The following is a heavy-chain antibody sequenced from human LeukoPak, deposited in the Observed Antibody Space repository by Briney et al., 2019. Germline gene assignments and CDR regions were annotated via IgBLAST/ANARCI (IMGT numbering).Heavy chain of an antibody. CDR2: MSSSGSII. J-gene: IGHJ4*02. Sequence: GGSLRLSCAASGFTFSDYYMSWLRQAPGKGLEWVSYMSSSGSIIYYADSVKGRFTISRDNAKNSLYLQMNSLRAEDTAVYYCANGYSYVRSYWGQGTLVTVSS. CDR3: ANGYSYVRSY. CDR1: GFTFSDYY. V-gene: IGHV3-11*01. D-gene: IGHD5-18*01.